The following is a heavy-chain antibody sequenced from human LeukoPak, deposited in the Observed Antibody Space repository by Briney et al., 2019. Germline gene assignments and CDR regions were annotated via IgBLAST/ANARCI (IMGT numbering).Heavy chain of an antibody. V-gene: IGHV3-48*01. Sequence: PGGSLRLSCAASGFTFSSYSMNWVRQAPGKGLEWVSCISSSSSTIYYADSVKGRFTISRDNAKNSLYLQMNSLRAEDTAVYYCARAVGRGSGSYLSYWGQGTLVTVSS. CDR3: ARAVGRGSGSYLSY. J-gene: IGHJ4*02. D-gene: IGHD3-10*01. CDR2: ISSSSSTI. CDR1: GFTFSSYS.